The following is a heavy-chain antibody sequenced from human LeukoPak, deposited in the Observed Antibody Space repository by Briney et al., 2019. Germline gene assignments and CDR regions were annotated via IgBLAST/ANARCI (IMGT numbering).Heavy chain of an antibody. CDR2: IYSGGST. CDR1: GFTVSSNY. J-gene: IGHJ5*02. Sequence: PGGSLRLSCAASGFTVSSNYMSWVRQAPGKGLEWVSVIYSGGSTYYADSVKGRFTNSRDNSKNALYLQMNSLRAEDTAVYYCARDLGLLEFDPWGQETLVTVSS. CDR3: ARDLGLLEFDP. V-gene: IGHV3-66*01. D-gene: IGHD3-16*01.